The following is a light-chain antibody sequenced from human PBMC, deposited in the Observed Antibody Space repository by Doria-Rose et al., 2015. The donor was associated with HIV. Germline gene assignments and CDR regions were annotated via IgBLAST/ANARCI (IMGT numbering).Light chain of an antibody. CDR3: QQYYNTPS. CDR1: QSLLYTSKHY. Sequence: DIRMTQSPESLGMSLGERATLNCKSNQSLLYTSKHYLAWYQQKPGQHPKLLIYWASTRQSGVPDRFSGSGSGTDFTLTISSLEAEDVAVYYCQQYYNTPSFGPGTTVDIK. J-gene: IGKJ3*01. V-gene: IGKV4-1*01. CDR2: WAS.